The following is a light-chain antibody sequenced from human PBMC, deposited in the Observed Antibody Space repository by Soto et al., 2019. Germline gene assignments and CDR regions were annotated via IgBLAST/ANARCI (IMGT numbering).Light chain of an antibody. CDR1: QSVSSN. Sequence: EIVMTQSPATLSVSPGERATLSCSASQSVSSNLAWYQQKPGQAPRLLIYGASTRATGIPARFSGSGSGTEFTVTISSLQSEDFAVYYCQQYNNWPQTFGQGTKLEIK. CDR3: QQYNNWPQT. V-gene: IGKV3-15*01. CDR2: GAS. J-gene: IGKJ2*01.